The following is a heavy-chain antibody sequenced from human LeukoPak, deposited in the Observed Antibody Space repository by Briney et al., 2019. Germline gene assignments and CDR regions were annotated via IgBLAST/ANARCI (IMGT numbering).Heavy chain of an antibody. Sequence: ASVKVSCKASGYTFTGYYMHWVRQAPGQGLEWMGWINPSGGTNYAQKFQGRVTMTRDTSISTAYMELRSLRSDDTAVYYCARDPDWGDYAADPWGQGTLVTVSS. V-gene: IGHV1-2*02. CDR3: ARDPDWGDYAADP. CDR2: INPSGGT. J-gene: IGHJ5*02. D-gene: IGHD4-17*01. CDR1: GYTFTGYY.